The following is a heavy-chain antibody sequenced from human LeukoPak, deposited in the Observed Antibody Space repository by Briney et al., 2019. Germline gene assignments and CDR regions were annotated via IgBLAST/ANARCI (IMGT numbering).Heavy chain of an antibody. V-gene: IGHV3-30*03. J-gene: IGHJ6*03. D-gene: IGHD1-1*01. CDR1: GFTFSSYG. CDR3: VRATVLYYYYMDV. Sequence: GGSLRLSCAAPGFTFSSYGMHWVRQAPGKGLEWVAVISYDGSNKYYADSVKGRFTISRDISKNTLYLQMNSLRAEDTAVYYCVRATVLYYYYMDVWGKGTTVTVSS. CDR2: ISYDGSNK.